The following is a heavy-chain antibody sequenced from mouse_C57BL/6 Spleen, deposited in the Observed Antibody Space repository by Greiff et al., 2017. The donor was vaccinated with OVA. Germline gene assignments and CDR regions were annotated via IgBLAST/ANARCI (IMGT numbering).Heavy chain of an antibody. CDR2: IDPSDSYT. D-gene: IGHD2-4*01. V-gene: IGHV1-50*01. CDR1: GYTFTSYW. CDR3: ARRNYDYADY. Sequence: VQLQQPGAELVKPGASVKLSCKASGYTFTSYWMQWVKQRPGQGLEWIGEIDPSDSYTNYNQKFKGKATLTVDTSSSTAYMQLSSLTSEDSAVYYCARRNYDYADYWGQGTTLTVSS. J-gene: IGHJ2*01.